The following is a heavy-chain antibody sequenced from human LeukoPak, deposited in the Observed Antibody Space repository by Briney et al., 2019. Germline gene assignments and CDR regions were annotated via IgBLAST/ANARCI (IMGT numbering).Heavy chain of an antibody. Sequence: PGGSLRLSCAASGFTFSSYGMHWVRQAPGKGLEGVAVISYDGSNKYYADSVKGRFTISRDNSKNTLYLQMNSLRAEDTAVYYCAKDRGGSGWPRFNYYYGMDVWGKGTTVTVSS. D-gene: IGHD6-19*01. CDR1: GFTFSSYG. V-gene: IGHV3-30*18. CDR2: ISYDGSNK. J-gene: IGHJ6*04. CDR3: AKDRGGSGWPRFNYYYGMDV.